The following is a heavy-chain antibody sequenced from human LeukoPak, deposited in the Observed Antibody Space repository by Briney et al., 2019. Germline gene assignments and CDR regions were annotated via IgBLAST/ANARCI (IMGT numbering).Heavy chain of an antibody. CDR2: INPNSGGT. CDR3: ARAPYSSSPDY. J-gene: IGHJ4*02. CDR1: GYTFTGYY. V-gene: IGHV1-2*02. D-gene: IGHD6-6*01. Sequence: ASVKVSCKASGYTFTGYYMHWLRQAPRQRLEWMGWINPNSGGTNYAQKFQGRVTMTRDTSISTAYMELSRLRSDDTAVYYCARAPYSSSPDYWGQGTLVTVSS.